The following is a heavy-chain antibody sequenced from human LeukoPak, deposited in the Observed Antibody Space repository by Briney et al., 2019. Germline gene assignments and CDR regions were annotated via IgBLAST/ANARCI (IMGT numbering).Heavy chain of an antibody. V-gene: IGHV3-49*03. Sequence: GGSLRLSCTASGFTFGDYAMSWFRQAPGKGLEWVGFIRSKAYGGTTEYAASVNGRFTISRDDSKSIAYLQMNSLKTEDTAVYYCTRELEEVCSGGSCYFDYWGQGTLVTVSS. CDR1: GFTFGDYA. CDR2: IRSKAYGGTT. J-gene: IGHJ4*02. CDR3: TRELEEVCSGGSCYFDY. D-gene: IGHD2-15*01.